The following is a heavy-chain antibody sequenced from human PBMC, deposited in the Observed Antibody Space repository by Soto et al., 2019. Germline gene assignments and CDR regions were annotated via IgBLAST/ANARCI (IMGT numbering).Heavy chain of an antibody. D-gene: IGHD3-16*01. J-gene: IGHJ4*02. CDR2: IYSGGST. CDR3: AAYSHKGY. Sequence: GSLRLSCAASGFTVSNNYMSWVRQAPGKGLEWVSLIYSGGSTYYADSVKGRFTISRDSPKNTLYLQMNNLRAEDTAMYYCAAYSHKGYWGQGTLVTVSS. V-gene: IGHV3-66*01. CDR1: GFTVSNNY.